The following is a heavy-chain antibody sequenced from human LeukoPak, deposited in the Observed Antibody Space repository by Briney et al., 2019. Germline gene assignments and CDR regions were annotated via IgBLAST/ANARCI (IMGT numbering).Heavy chain of an antibody. J-gene: IGHJ6*03. CDR2: IIPMFGTA. CDR1: GGTFSTYV. CDR3: ARALHEDVVTSRGGYNYYHMDV. Sequence: SVKVSCKASGGTFSTYVISWVRLAPGQGLEWMGRIIPMFGTANYAQKFQGRVTITADKSTSTAYMELKSLRSEDTGVYYCARALHEDVVTSRGGYNYYHMDVWGRGTTVTVSS. V-gene: IGHV1-69*06. D-gene: IGHD2-21*02.